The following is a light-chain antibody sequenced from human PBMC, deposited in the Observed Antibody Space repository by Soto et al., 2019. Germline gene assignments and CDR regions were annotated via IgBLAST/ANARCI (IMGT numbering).Light chain of an antibody. Sequence: DIQMTQSPSFLSASVGDRVTITCRASQSIGKHLNWYQQKPGKAPKFLIYGASTLQSGVPSRFTGSGSGTDFTLTVNSLQAEDFATYYCQQSYTRPTTFGQGTRPEI. V-gene: IGKV1-39*01. J-gene: IGKJ5*01. CDR2: GAS. CDR1: QSIGKH. CDR3: QQSYTRPTT.